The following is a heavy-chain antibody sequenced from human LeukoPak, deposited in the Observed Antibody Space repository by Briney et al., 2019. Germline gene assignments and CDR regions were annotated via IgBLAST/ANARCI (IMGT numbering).Heavy chain of an antibody. CDR3: AREIVVVTADAFDI. CDR2: INSDGSST. J-gene: IGHJ3*02. D-gene: IGHD2-21*02. Sequence: PGGSLRLSCAASGFTFSSYWMHWVRQAPGKGLVWVSRINSDGSSTSYADSVKGRFTISRDNAKNTLYLLRAEDTAVYYCAREIVVVTADAFDIWGQGTMVTVSS. V-gene: IGHV3-74*01. CDR1: GFTFSSYW.